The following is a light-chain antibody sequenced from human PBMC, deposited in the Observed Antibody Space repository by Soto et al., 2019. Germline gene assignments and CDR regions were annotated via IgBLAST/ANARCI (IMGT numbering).Light chain of an antibody. V-gene: IGLV3-21*01. CDR2: YDS. CDR1: NLGSYS. CDR3: QVWEV. J-gene: IGLJ1*01. Sequence: SYELTQPPSVSVAPGKTATITCEGNNLGSYSVHWYQQKPGQAPLLVIYYDSDRPSGIPERFSGSSSGNTATLTINRVEAGDEADYYCQVWEVFGTGTKLTVL.